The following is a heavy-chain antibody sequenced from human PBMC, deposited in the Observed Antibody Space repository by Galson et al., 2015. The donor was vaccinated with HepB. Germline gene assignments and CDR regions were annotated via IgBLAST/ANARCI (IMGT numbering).Heavy chain of an antibody. Sequence: SLRLSCAASGFTFSSYSMNWVRQAPGKGLEWVSSISSSSSYIYYADSVKGRFTISRDNAKNSLYLQMNSLRAEDTAVYYCARDSPYLRDLPDYWGQGTLVTVSS. D-gene: IGHD2-21*01. CDR3: ARDSPYLRDLPDY. CDR2: ISSSSSYI. J-gene: IGHJ4*02. CDR1: GFTFSSYS. V-gene: IGHV3-21*01.